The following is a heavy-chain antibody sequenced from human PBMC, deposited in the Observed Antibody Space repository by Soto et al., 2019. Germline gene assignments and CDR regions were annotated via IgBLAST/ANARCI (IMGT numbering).Heavy chain of an antibody. J-gene: IGHJ4*02. Sequence: GASVKVSCKASGYTFTSYDINWVRQATGQGLEWMGWMNPNSGNTGYAQKFQGRVTMTRNTSISTAYMELSSLRSEDTAVYYCARYSSSWYAVDYWGQGTLVTVSS. CDR3: ARYSSSWYAVDY. V-gene: IGHV1-8*01. CDR2: MNPNSGNT. CDR1: GYTFTSYD. D-gene: IGHD6-13*01.